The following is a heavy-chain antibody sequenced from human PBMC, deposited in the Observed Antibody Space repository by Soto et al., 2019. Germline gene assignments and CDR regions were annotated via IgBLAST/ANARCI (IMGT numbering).Heavy chain of an antibody. V-gene: IGHV4-30-4*01. CDR1: AGSISSGDYY. CDR2: IFYSGST. CDR3: ARDYYSNLDGKDV. J-gene: IGHJ6*02. D-gene: IGHD4-4*01. Sequence: SETLSLTCIVSAGSISSGDYYWSWIRQPPGKGLEWIGHIFYSGSTYYNPSLKSRVMISVDTSKNQFSLKLSSVTAADTAVYYCARDYYSNLDGKDVWGQGTTVTVSS.